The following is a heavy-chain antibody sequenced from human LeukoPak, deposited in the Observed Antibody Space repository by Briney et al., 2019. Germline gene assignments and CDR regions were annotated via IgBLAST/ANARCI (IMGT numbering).Heavy chain of an antibody. V-gene: IGHV1-3*03. CDR2: INAGNGNT. CDR3: LPYYFDY. J-gene: IGHJ4*02. CDR1: GYTFTNYA. D-gene: IGHD6-19*01. Sequence: ASVKVSCKASGYTFTNYAMHWVRQAPGQRLEWMGWINAGNGNTKYSQEFQGRVTITRDTPASTAYYCARVVKYSSGPLTDLLPYYFDYWGQGTLVTVSS.